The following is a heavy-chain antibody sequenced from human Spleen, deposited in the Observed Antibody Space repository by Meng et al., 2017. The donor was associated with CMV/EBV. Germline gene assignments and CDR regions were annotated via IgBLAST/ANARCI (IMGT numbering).Heavy chain of an antibody. CDR2: IRYDGSNK. J-gene: IGHJ6*02. CDR3: ARGRYGGNPWASYGMDV. V-gene: IGHV3-30*02. D-gene: IGHD4-23*01. CDR1: GFTFSNAW. Sequence: GESLKISCAASGFTFSNAWMSWVRQAPGKGLEWVAFIRYDGSNKYYADSVKGRFTISRENAENSLYLQMNSLRAGDTAVYYCARGRYGGNPWASYGMDVWGQGTTVTVSS.